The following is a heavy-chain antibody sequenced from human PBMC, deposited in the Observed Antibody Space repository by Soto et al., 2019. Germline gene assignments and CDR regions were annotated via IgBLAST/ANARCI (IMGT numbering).Heavy chain of an antibody. CDR2: NKSKALGGTT. CDR3: STDSYSPIIKLRFDY. CDR1: GFTMSNDW. J-gene: IGHJ4*01. Sequence: GGSLRLPCSGSGFTMSNDWIKGVRQPPAKVLEWGGRNKSKALGGTTDFAAPVRGRFAITRDDSRNVAYMQMNSLYTEDTAVYYCSTDSYSPIIKLRFDYWGHGTLVSVSS. D-gene: IGHD1-26*01. V-gene: IGHV3-15*07.